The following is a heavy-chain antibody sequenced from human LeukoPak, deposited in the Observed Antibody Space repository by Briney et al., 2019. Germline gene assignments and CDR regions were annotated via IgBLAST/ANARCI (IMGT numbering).Heavy chain of an antibody. V-gene: IGHV3-53*01. J-gene: IGHJ4*02. D-gene: IGHD2-15*01. CDR2: IYSGGST. CDR1: GFTVSSNY. Sequence: GGSLRLSCAASGFTVSSNYMSWVRQAPGKGLEWVSVIYSGGSTYYADSVKSRFTISRDNSKNTLYLQMNSLRAEDTAVYYCARKICSGGSCQLDYWGQGTLVTVSS. CDR3: ARKICSGGSCQLDY.